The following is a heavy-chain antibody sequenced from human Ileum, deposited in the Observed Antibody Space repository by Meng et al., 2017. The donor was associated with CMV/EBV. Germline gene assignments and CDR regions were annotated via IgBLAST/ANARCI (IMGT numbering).Heavy chain of an antibody. CDR1: GDSISSGGYF. CDR3: ARGTCPGTSCKDFGSSAFDI. J-gene: IGHJ3*02. V-gene: IGHV4-39*06. Sequence: SETLSLTCTVSGDSISSGGYFWGWVRQPPGKGLEWIGSIDYSGTTRYNPSLGSRVVISVDTSMNQLTLRLDSVTAADTAVYYCARGTCPGTSCKDFGSSAFDIWGPGTMVTVSS. CDR2: IDYSGTT. D-gene: IGHD2-2*01.